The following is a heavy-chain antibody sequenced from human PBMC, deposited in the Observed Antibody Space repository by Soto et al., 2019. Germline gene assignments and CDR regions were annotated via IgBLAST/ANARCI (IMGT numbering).Heavy chain of an antibody. Sequence: QVQLVQSGGEVRKPGASVTVSCKASGYTFSRYGMSWVRQAPGQGLEWMGWISTHNGKTNYAQKFQDRVTMATDTSTSAVYFHVRSLTFDDTVVYFCAREGAVPYYYFGMDVWGQGTTVSVSS. D-gene: IGHD3-10*01. CDR3: AREGAVPYYYFGMDV. J-gene: IGHJ6*02. CDR2: ISTHNGKT. CDR1: GYTFSRYG. V-gene: IGHV1-18*01.